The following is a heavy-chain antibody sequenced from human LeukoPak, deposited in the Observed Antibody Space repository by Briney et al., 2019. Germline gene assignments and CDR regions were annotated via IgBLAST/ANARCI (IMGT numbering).Heavy chain of an antibody. CDR3: ANHDSNDYYFGN. CDR1: GFIFSSYA. J-gene: IGHJ4*02. D-gene: IGHD3-22*01. V-gene: IGHV3-64D*06. Sequence: PGGSLRLSCSASGFIFSSYAMHWVRQAPGKGLEYVSGISFNGGNTYFADSVKGRFTISRDNSKNTLWLQMTSLRPEDTAVYYCANHDSNDYYFGNWGQGTLVTVSS. CDR2: ISFNGGNT.